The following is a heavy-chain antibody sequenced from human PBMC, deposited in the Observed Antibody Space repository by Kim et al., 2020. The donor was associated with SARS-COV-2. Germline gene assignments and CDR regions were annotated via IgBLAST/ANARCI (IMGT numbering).Heavy chain of an antibody. CDR3: ARESAMVRGVNAFDY. CDR2: ISYDGSNK. D-gene: IGHD3-10*01. V-gene: IGHV3-33*05. J-gene: IGHJ4*02. Sequence: GGSLRLSCAASGFTFSSYGMHWVRQAPGKGLEWVAVISYDGSNKYYADSVKGRFTISRDNSKNTLYLQMNSLRAEDTAVYYCARESAMVRGVNAFDYWGQGTLVTVSS. CDR1: GFTFSSYG.